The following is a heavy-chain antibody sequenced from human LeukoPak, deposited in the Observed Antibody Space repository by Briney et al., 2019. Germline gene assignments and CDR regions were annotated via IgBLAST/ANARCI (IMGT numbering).Heavy chain of an antibody. CDR1: GFTYSSCV. J-gene: IGHJ4*02. V-gene: IGHV3-23*01. CDR3: AKRNCSSTHCYAFDY. CDR2: ISGICGST. Sequence: EGSLRLSCPTSGFTYSSCVMAWVRQPPAKEVAGVSSISGICGSTYYADSVKDRFTICRDNSMHTLDLHMNSLTAEDTAVYYCAKRNCSSTHCYAFDYWGQGTLVTVSS. D-gene: IGHD2-2*01.